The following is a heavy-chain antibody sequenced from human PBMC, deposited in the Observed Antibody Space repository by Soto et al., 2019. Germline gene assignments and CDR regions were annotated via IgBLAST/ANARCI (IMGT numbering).Heavy chain of an antibody. CDR2: IIPIFGTA. J-gene: IGHJ5*02. D-gene: IGHD1-26*01. CDR1: GGTFSSYA. V-gene: IGHV1-69*01. CDR3: ASGGGGSYGEGNWFDP. Sequence: QVQLVQSGAEVKKPGSSVKVSCKASGGTFSSYAISWVRQAPGQGLEWMGGIIPIFGTANYAQKFQGRGTITADESTSTAYMELSSLRSEDTAVDYCASGGGGSYGEGNWFDPWGQGTLVTVSS.